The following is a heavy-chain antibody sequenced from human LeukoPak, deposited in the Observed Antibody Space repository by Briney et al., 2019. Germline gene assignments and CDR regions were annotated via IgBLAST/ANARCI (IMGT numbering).Heavy chain of an antibody. J-gene: IGHJ4*02. CDR2: IYHSGTT. V-gene: IGHV4-31*03. D-gene: IGHD4-11*01. CDR1: GDSMTRGGYY. Sequence: SETLSLTCTLLGDSMTRGGYYWSWVRQHPGKGLEWVGFIYHSGTTFYNPSLESRATISVDTSQNQFSLKLTSVTAADTAVYYCARAVDYRNYFDYWGQGTLVTVSS. CDR3: ARAVDYRNYFDY.